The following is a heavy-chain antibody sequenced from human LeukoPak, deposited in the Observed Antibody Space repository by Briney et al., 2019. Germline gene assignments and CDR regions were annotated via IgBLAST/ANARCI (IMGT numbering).Heavy chain of an antibody. CDR3: KSGGAAPGSFDY. D-gene: IGHD1-1*01. V-gene: IGHV3-7*01. J-gene: IGHJ4*02. CDR2: IKYDGNEE. Sequence: PGGSLRLSCAASGFTFSSYWVSWMRQAPGKGLEWVANIKYDGNEEYYVDSVKGRFTISRDNAKNSLYLQLNSLGVGDTAVYYCKSGGAAPGSFDYWGQGTLVTVSP. CDR1: GFTFSSYW.